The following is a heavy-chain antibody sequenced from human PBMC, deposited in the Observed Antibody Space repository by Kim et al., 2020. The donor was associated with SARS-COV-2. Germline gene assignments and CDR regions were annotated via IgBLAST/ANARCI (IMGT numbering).Heavy chain of an antibody. D-gene: IGHD3-3*01. CDR2: ISSSSSTI. CDR3: ARLYDFWSGYYFLVVWYGMDV. Sequence: GGSLRLSCAASGFTFSSYSMNWVRQAPGKGLEWVSYISSSSSTIYYADSVKGRFTISRDNAKNSLYLQMNSLRDEDTAVYYCARLYDFWSGYYFLVVWYGMDVWGQGTTVTVSS. CDR1: GFTFSSYS. V-gene: IGHV3-48*02. J-gene: IGHJ6*02.